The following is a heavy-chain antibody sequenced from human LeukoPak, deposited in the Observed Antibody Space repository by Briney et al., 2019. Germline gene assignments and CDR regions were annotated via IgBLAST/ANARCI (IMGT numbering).Heavy chain of an antibody. Sequence: ASAKVSCKASGYTFTSYGISWVRQAPGQGLEWMGWISAYNGNTNYAQKLQGRVTMTTDTSTSTAYMELRSLRSDDTAVYYCARESAYYYDSSGYYSLAFDIWGQGTMVTVSS. CDR2: ISAYNGNT. CDR3: ARESAYYYDSSGYYSLAFDI. CDR1: GYTFTSYG. V-gene: IGHV1-18*01. D-gene: IGHD3-22*01. J-gene: IGHJ3*02.